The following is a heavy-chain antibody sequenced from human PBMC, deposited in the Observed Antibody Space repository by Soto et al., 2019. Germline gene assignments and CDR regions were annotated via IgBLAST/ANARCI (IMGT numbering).Heavy chain of an antibody. CDR1: GGSFSGYY. V-gene: IGHV4-34*01. Sequence: SETLSLTCAVYGGSFSGYYWSWIRQPPGKGLEWIGEINHSGSTNYNPSLKSRVTISVDTSKNQFSLKLSSVTAADTAVYYCAREIGYYADYWGQGTLVTVSS. J-gene: IGHJ4*02. CDR3: AREIGYYADY. D-gene: IGHD3-10*01. CDR2: INHSGST.